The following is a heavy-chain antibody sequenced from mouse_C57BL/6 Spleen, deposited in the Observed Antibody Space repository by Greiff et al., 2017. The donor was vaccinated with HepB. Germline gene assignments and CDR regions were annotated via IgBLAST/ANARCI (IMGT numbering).Heavy chain of an antibody. CDR3: ARADDYHYAMDY. D-gene: IGHD2-4*01. CDR1: GYSFTSYY. V-gene: IGHV1-66*01. CDR2: IYPGSGNT. J-gene: IGHJ4*01. Sequence: VQLVESGPELVKPGASVKISCKASGYSFTSYYIHWVKQRPGQGLEWIGWIYPGSGNTKYNEKFKGKATLTADTSSSTAYMQLSSLTSEDSAVYCCARADDYHYAMDYWGQGTSVTVSS.